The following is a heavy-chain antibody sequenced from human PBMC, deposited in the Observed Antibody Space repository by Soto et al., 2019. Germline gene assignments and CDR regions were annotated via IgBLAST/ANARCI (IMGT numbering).Heavy chain of an antibody. J-gene: IGHJ4*02. CDR3: ARAYEGDYFDY. Sequence: QVQLVESGGGVVQPGRSLRLSCAASGFTFSSYAMHWVRQAPGKGLEWVAVISYDGSNKYYVDSVKGRFTISRDNSKNTLYLQMNSLRAEGTAVYYCARAYEGDYFDYWGQGTLVTVSS. CDR1: GFTFSSYA. V-gene: IGHV3-30-3*01. D-gene: IGHD3-16*01. CDR2: ISYDGSNK.